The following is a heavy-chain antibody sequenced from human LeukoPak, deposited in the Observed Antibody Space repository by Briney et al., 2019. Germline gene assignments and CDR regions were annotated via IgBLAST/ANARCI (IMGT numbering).Heavy chain of an antibody. J-gene: IGHJ4*02. CDR1: GFTFTDYA. Sequence: GGSLRLSCIASGFTFTDYAMSWVRQAPGEGLEWVSAISGDGGGYTYYADSVKGRFTISRVNSKNTLYLEMNSLRAEDTAVYYCAKDLTSGSGSYDYWGQGTLVTVSS. V-gene: IGHV3-23*01. CDR2: ISGDGGGYT. D-gene: IGHD3-10*01. CDR3: AKDLTSGSGSYDY.